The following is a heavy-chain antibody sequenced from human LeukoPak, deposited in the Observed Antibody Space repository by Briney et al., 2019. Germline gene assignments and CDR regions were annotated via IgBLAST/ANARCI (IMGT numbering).Heavy chain of an antibody. J-gene: IGHJ4*02. D-gene: IGHD1-26*01. V-gene: IGHV3-23*01. Sequence: GGSLRLSCAASGLRFIMSWVRQAPGKGLEYVSSIDFSDDGASYYADSVKGRFTISRDNSKNTLFLQMNSLRVEDTAFYYCARVDSGNYDYWGQGTLLTVSS. CDR3: ARVDSGNYDY. CDR1: GLRFI. CDR2: IDFSDDGAS.